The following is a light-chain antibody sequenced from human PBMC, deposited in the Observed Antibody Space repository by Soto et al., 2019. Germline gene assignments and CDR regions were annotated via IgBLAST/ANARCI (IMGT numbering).Light chain of an antibody. J-gene: IGKJ4*01. CDR1: QSVRSNY. V-gene: IGKV3-20*01. CDR2: GAS. CDR3: VQYYTYPFT. Sequence: EIILTQSPGTLSLSPGERATLSCRASQSVRSNYLAWYQQKPGQAPRLLIYGASNRATGIPNRFSGSGSGTDFTLTISSLQPDDFATYFCVQYYTYPFTFGGGTKVEIK.